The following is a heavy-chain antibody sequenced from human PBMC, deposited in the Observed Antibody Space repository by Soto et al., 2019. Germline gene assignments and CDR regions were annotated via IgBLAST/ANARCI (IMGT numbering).Heavy chain of an antibody. J-gene: IGHJ4*02. D-gene: IGHD1-7*01. CDR3: ARDQTRALDY. V-gene: IGHV1-18*01. CDR1: GYIFTSQG. CDR2: ISPYNGNP. Sequence: QIQLVQSGAEVKKPGASVKVSCKASGYIFTSQGISWVRQAPGQGLEWMGWISPYNGNPNYAQKLQGRVTMTTNPTTPTAFLELRSLTANDTAVYYCARDQTRALDYWAQGTPAIVSS.